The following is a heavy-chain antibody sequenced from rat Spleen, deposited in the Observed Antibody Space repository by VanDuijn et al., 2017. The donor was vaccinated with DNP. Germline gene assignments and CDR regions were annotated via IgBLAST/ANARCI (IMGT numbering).Heavy chain of an antibody. CDR3: ARWHLYLSYFDY. D-gene: IGHD1-2*01. CDR2: IWGGGST. Sequence: QVQLKESGPGPVQPSETLSLTCTVSGFSLTSYGVNWVRQPPGKGLEWIAAIWGGGSTDYNSALKSRPRISRDTSKSQVLLEMNSLQTEDTAMYFCARWHLYLSYFDYWGQGVMVTVSS. V-gene: IGHV2-16*01. J-gene: IGHJ2*01. CDR1: GFSLTSYG.